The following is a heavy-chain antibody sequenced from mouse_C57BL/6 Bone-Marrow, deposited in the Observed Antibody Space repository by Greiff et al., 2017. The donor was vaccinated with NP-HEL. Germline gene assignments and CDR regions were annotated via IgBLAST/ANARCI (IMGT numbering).Heavy chain of an antibody. CDR1: GFSLTSYA. CDR2: IWTGGGT. CDR3: ARNSYYSNYDYAMDY. D-gene: IGHD2-5*01. Sequence: VKLMESGPGLVAPSQSLSITCTVSGFSLTSYAISWVRQPPGKGLEWLGVIWTGGGTNYNSAPKSRLSISKDNSKSHVLLKMNSLQTDDTARYYWARNSYYSNYDYAMDYWGQGTSVTVSS. J-gene: IGHJ4*01. V-gene: IGHV2-9-1*01.